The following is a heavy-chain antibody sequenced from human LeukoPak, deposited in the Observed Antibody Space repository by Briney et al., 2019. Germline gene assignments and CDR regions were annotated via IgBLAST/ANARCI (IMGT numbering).Heavy chain of an antibody. CDR2: IHYSEST. CDR1: GGSIRSDY. J-gene: IGHJ3*02. CDR3: ASRSGSFSDALDI. D-gene: IGHD3-10*01. Sequence: SETLSLTCTVSGGSIRSDYWGWIRQPPGKGLEWIGYIHYSESTKYNPSLKRRVTMSVDTSKNQFSLKLSSVTAADTAVYYCASRSGSFSDALDIWGQGTLVTVSS. V-gene: IGHV4-59*08.